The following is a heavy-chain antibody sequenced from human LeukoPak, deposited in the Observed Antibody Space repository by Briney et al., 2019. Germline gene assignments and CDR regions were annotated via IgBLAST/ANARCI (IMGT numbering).Heavy chain of an antibody. J-gene: IGHJ6*02. D-gene: IGHD3-10*01. CDR2: ISRSSIYI. CDR3: ARDSGDGSGTYYPYGMDV. CDR1: GFTFSSYN. V-gene: IGHV3-21*01. Sequence: GGSLRLSCAASGFTFSSYNMNWVRQAPGKGLEWVSSISRSSIYIYYADSVKGRFTISRDNAEHSLSLQMNSLRAEDTAVYYCARDSGDGSGTYYPYGMDVWGQGTTVTVSS.